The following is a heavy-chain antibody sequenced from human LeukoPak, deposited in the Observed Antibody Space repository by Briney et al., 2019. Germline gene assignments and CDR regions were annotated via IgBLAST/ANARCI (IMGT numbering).Heavy chain of an antibody. CDR1: GFTFSSYA. D-gene: IGHD3-3*01. CDR3: AKGQLGYDFWSGYFGWFDP. Sequence: QPGGSLRLSCAASGFTFSSYAMHWVRQAPGKGLEWVAVISYDGSNKYYADSVKGRFTISRDNSKNTLYLQMNSLRAEDTAVYYCAKGQLGYDFWSGYFGWFDPWGRGTLVTVSS. V-gene: IGHV3-30*04. CDR2: ISYDGSNK. J-gene: IGHJ5*02.